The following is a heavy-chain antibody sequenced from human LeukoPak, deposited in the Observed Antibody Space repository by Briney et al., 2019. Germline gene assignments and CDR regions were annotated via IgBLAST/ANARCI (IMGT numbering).Heavy chain of an antibody. CDR1: GFSFSNYA. CDR3: AGHHFGSGNYYKF. Sequence: GGSLRHSCAASGFSFSNYAMSWVRQAPGKGLEWISAIDNSGGYTYYLDSVKGRFTISRDNSRNTLYLQMGSLRAEDTAVYYCAGHHFGSGNYYKFWGQGTLVTVSS. D-gene: IGHD3-10*01. CDR2: IDNSGGYT. J-gene: IGHJ4*02. V-gene: IGHV3-23*01.